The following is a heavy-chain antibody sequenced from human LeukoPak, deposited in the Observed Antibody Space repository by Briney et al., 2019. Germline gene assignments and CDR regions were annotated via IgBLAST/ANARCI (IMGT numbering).Heavy chain of an antibody. Sequence: ASVKVSCKASGYTFTGYYMHRVRQAPGQGLEWMGWINPNSGDTNYAQKFQARVTMTRDTSISTAYMELSRLRSDDTAVYYCARGLLTGIPFDYWGQRTLVTVSS. V-gene: IGHV1-2*02. CDR1: GYTFTGYY. CDR3: ARGLLTGIPFDY. J-gene: IGHJ4*02. D-gene: IGHD7-27*01. CDR2: INPNSGDT.